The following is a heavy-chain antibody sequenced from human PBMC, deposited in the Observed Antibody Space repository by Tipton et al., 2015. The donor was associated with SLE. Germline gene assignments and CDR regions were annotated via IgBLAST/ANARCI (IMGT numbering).Heavy chain of an antibody. CDR2: FYPSGST. CDR1: GGSISSHY. Sequence: TLSLTCTVSGGSISSHYWSWIRQPTGKGLEWIGRFYPSGSTNYNPPLKSRVTMSIDTSKNQFSLTLSSLTAADTAVYYCAREPAVAGTSWFDPWGQGTLVTVSS. CDR3: AREPAVAGTSWFDP. D-gene: IGHD6-19*01. V-gene: IGHV4-4*07. J-gene: IGHJ5*02.